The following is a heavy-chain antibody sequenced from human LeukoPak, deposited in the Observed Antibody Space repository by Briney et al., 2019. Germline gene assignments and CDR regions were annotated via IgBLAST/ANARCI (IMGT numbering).Heavy chain of an antibody. D-gene: IGHD3-10*01. Sequence: SETLSLTCTVSGGSISSYYWSWIRQPPGKGLEWTGYIYYSGSTNYNPSLKSRVTISVDTSKNQFSLKLSSVTAADTAVYHCARGKVQGVIFDYWGQGTLVTVSS. V-gene: IGHV4-59*01. CDR3: ARGKVQGVIFDY. CDR1: GGSISSYY. J-gene: IGHJ4*02. CDR2: IYYSGST.